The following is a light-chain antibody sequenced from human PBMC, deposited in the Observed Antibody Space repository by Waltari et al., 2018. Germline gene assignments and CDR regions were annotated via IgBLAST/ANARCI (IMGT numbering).Light chain of an antibody. V-gene: IGKV1-39*01. CDR1: QSISGS. CDR3: QQSFNAPWT. CDR2: RAS. Sequence: DIQMTQSPSPLSASVGDIVTISCRASQSISGSLNWYQQKPGKAPNLLIYRASNLNTGVPSRFSGRGSGTDFTLTISSLQPEDFAVYFCQQSFNAPWTFSQGTKVEMK. J-gene: IGKJ1*01.